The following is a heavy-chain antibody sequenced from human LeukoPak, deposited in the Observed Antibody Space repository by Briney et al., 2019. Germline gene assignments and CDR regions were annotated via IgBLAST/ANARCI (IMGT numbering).Heavy chain of an antibody. Sequence: GGSLRLSCAASGFTFSSYAMHWVRQAPGKGLEYVSAISSNGGSTYYANSVKGRFTISRDNSKNTLYLQMGGLRAEDMAVYYCARDRPGDAFDIWGQGTMVTVSS. J-gene: IGHJ3*02. V-gene: IGHV3-64*01. CDR1: GFTFSSYA. D-gene: IGHD2-2*01. CDR2: ISSNGGST. CDR3: ARDRPGDAFDI.